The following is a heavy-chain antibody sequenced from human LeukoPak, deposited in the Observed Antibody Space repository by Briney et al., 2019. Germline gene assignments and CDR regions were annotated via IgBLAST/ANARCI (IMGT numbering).Heavy chain of an antibody. V-gene: IGHV3-9*01. J-gene: IGHJ5*02. CDR1: GFTFDDYA. CDR3: ARDRHSSSWSPDNWFDP. D-gene: IGHD6-13*01. CDR2: ISWNSGSI. Sequence: GGSLRLSCAASGFTFDDYAMHWVRQAPGKGLEWVSGISWNSGSIGYADSVKGRFTISRDNAKNSLYLQMNSLRAEDTAVYYCARDRHSSSWSPDNWFDPWGQGTLVTVSS.